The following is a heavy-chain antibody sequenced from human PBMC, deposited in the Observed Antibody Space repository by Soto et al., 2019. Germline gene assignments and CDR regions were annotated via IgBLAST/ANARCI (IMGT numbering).Heavy chain of an antibody. CDR1: GFTFSSYG. J-gene: IGHJ3*02. CDR2: IWFDGSDK. CDR3: ARLYCSSTSCYSVGAFEI. D-gene: IGHD2-2*01. V-gene: IGHV3-33*01. Sequence: GGSLRLSCAASGFTFSSYGMHWVRQAPGKGLEWVALIWFDGSDKYYADSVKGRFTISRDNSKNTLYLQMNSLRADDTAVYYCARLYCSSTSCYSVGAFEIWCQGTMVTVSS.